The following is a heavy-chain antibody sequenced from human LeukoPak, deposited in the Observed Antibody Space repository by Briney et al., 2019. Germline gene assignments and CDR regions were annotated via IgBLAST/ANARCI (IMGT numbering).Heavy chain of an antibody. CDR2: IKQDGSEK. CDR3: ASDGYDFWSGYQMAFDY. Sequence: GGSLRLSCAASGFTFSSYWMSWVRQAPGKGLEWVANIKQDGSEKYYVDSVKGRFTISRDNDKNSLYVQMNSLRAEDTAVYYCASDGYDFWSGYQMAFDYWGQGTLVTVSS. CDR1: GFTFSSYW. D-gene: IGHD3-3*01. J-gene: IGHJ4*02. V-gene: IGHV3-7*01.